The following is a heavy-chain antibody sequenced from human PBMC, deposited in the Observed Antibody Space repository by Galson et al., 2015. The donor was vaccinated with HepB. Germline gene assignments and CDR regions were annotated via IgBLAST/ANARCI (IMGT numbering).Heavy chain of an antibody. J-gene: IGHJ4*02. V-gene: IGHV3-30*04. CDR3: ARERGAGWYEGNDY. CDR2: ISHDGRNT. D-gene: IGHD6-19*01. CDR1: GFTFSSYS. Sequence: SLRLSCAASGFTFSSYSIHWVREAPGKGLEWVAIISHDGRNTYYAYSVKGRFTISRDNSRNTLYLQMNGVRSDDTAVYYCARERGAGWYEGNDYWGQGTRVVVSS.